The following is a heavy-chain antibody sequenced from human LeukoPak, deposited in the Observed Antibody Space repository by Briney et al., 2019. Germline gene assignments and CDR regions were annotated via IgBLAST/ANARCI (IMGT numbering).Heavy chain of an antibody. V-gene: IGHV1-2*02. CDR1: GYTFTGYY. Sequence: ASVKVSCKASGYTFTGYYMHWVRQAPGQGLEWMGWVNPNSGGTNYAQKFQGRVTMTRDTFISTAYMELSRLRSDDTAVYYCARAPTYYYGSGSYFYWFDPWGQGTLVTVSS. D-gene: IGHD3-10*01. CDR2: VNPNSGGT. J-gene: IGHJ5*02. CDR3: ARAPTYYYGSGSYFYWFDP.